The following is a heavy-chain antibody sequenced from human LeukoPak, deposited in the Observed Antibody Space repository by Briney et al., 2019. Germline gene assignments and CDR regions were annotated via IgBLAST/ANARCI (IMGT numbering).Heavy chain of an antibody. CDR3: ARENRLTNWFDP. CDR2: IYYSGST. D-gene: IGHD3-16*01. J-gene: IGHJ5*02. V-gene: IGHV4-39*02. Sequence: SETLSLTCTVSGGSISSSSYYWGWIRQPPGKGLEWIGSIYYSGSTYYNPSLKSRVTISVDTSKNQFSLKLSSVTAADTAVYYCARENRLTNWFDPWGQGTLVTVSS. CDR1: GGSISSSSYY.